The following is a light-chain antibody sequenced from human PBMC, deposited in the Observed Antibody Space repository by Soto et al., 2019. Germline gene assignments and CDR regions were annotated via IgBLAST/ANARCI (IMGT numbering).Light chain of an antibody. V-gene: IGLV4-69*01. CDR2: LNSDGSH. CDR1: SGHSSYA. J-gene: IGLJ2*01. CDR3: QTWGTGIPPVV. Sequence: QLVLTQSPSASASLGASVKLTCTLSSGHSSYAIAWHQQQPEKGPRYLMKLNSDGSHSKGDGIPDRFSGSSSGAERYLTISSLQSEDEADYYCQTWGTGIPPVVFGGGNKLTVL.